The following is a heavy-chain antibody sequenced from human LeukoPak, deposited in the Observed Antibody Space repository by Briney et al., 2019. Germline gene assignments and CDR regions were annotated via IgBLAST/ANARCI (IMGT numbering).Heavy chain of an antibody. CDR1: GYTFTSYA. D-gene: IGHD3-10*01. CDR3: AREHRYYYGSGSYYKD. V-gene: IGHV1-3*01. J-gene: IGHJ4*02. CDR2: INAGNGNT. Sequence: RASVKVSCKASGYTFTSYAMHWVRQAPGQRLEWMGWINAGNGNTKYSQKFQGRVTITRDTSASTAYMELSSLRSEDTAVYYCAREHRYYYGSGSYYKDWGQGTLVTVSS.